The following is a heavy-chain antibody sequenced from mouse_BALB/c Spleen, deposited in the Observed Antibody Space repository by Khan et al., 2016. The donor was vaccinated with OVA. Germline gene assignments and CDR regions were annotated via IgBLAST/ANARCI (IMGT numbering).Heavy chain of an antibody. CDR2: TNPTNGRT. J-gene: IGHJ2*01. CDR3: ARMKKIVATYFDY. Sequence: VQLQQPGAELVKAGASVKMSCKASGYNFTSYWMHWVKQRLGQGLEWFAETNPTNGRTYYNEKFKSKATLTVEKSSSTAYMLLSGPTFEDSSVYYCARMKKIVATYFDYWGQGTTLTVSS. V-gene: IGHV1S81*02. CDR1: GYNFTSYW. D-gene: IGHD1-1*01.